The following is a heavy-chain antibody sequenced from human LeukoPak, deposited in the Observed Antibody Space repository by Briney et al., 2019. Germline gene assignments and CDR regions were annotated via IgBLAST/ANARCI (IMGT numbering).Heavy chain of an antibody. CDR1: GFTFSSYN. D-gene: IGHD5-18*01. V-gene: IGHV3-21*01. J-gene: IGHJ4*02. CDR2: ITSSSSYI. Sequence: GGSLRLSCAASGFTFSSYNMSWVRQAPGTGLEWVSSITSSSSYIYYADSVKGRFTISRDNAKNSLYLQMDSLRAEDTAVYYCAGKNEYTYGSIFDYWGQGTLVTVSS. CDR3: AGKNEYTYGSIFDY.